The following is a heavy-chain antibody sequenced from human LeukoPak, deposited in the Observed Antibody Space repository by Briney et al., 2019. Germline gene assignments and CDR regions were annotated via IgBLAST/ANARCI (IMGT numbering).Heavy chain of an antibody. CDR1: GYTFTSYY. V-gene: IGHV1-46*01. CDR2: INPSGGST. Sequence: ASVKVSCKSSGYTFTSYYMHWVRQAPGQGLEWMGIINPSGGSTIYAQKFQGRVTMTRDMSKSTVYMELSSLRSEDTAVYYCARAFWRCTNGVCLNWFDPWGQGTLVTVSS. J-gene: IGHJ5*02. D-gene: IGHD2-8*01. CDR3: ARAFWRCTNGVCLNWFDP.